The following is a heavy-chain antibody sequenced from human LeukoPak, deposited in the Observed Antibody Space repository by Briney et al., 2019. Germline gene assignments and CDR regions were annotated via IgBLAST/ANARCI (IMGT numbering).Heavy chain of an antibody. V-gene: IGHV4-34*09. Sequence: SETLSLTCAVYGGSFSGYYWSWIRQPPGKGLEWIGEINHSGSTNYNPSLKSRVTISVDTSKNQFSLKLSSVTAADTAVYYCARENSSSWPYYYYYYMDVWGKGTTVTVSS. CDR3: ARENSSSWPYYYYYYMDV. CDR1: GGSFSGYY. D-gene: IGHD6-13*01. J-gene: IGHJ6*03. CDR2: INHSGST.